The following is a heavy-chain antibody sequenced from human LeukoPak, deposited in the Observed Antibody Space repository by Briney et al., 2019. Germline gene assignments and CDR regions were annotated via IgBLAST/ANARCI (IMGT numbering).Heavy chain of an antibody. Sequence: KPSETLSLTCTVSGGSVSTYYWSWIRQPPGEGLEWIGYVYYSGSTSYNPSLRSRVSISVDTSKNQLSLKLSSVTAADSAVYYCARGDCSSTSCFYYNAFDIWGQGTMVTVPS. CDR2: VYYSGST. D-gene: IGHD2-2*01. CDR1: GGSVSTYY. V-gene: IGHV4-59*02. J-gene: IGHJ3*02. CDR3: ARGDCSSTSCFYYNAFDI.